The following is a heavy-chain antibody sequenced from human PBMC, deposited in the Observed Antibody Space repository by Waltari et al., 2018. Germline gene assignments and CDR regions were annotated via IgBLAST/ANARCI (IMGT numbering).Heavy chain of an antibody. D-gene: IGHD3-3*01. V-gene: IGHV3-48*03. CDR3: ARDRGDFWSGYYFDY. CDR2: ISSSGSTI. J-gene: IGHJ4*02. CDR1: GFTFSSYE. Sequence: EVQLVESGGGLVQPGGSLRLSCAASGFTFSSYEMNWVRQAPGKGLEWVSYISSSGSTIYYADYVKDRFTISRDNAKNSLYLQMNSRRAEDTAVYYCARDRGDFWSGYYFDYWGQGTLVTVSS.